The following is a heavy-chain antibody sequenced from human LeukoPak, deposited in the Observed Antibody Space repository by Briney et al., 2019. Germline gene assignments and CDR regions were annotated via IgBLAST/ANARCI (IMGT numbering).Heavy chain of an antibody. CDR3: ARADSSNWYWFDP. D-gene: IGHD6-13*01. J-gene: IGHJ5*02. CDR1: GYTFTGNY. Sequence: ASVKVSCKASGYTFTGNYLHWVRQAPGQGLEWMGWINPNSGGTNYEQKFQGRVTMTRDTSMSTAYMELSSLRSDDTAVYYCARADSSNWYWFDPWGQGTLVTVSS. CDR2: INPNSGGT. V-gene: IGHV1-2*02.